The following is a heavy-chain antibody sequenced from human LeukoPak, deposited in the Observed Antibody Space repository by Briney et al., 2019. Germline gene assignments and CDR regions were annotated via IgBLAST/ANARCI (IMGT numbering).Heavy chain of an antibody. V-gene: IGHV1-2*02. J-gene: IGHJ5*02. D-gene: IGHD2-8*01. CDR1: GYTFTGYF. CDR2: IDPNSGGT. CDR3: ARDYYARSVQGNWFDP. Sequence: GASVKVSCKASGYTFTGYFMHWIRPAPGQGLEYMGWIDPNSGGTYYAQDFQGRVTMTRDTSIGTAYMELSRLRSDDTAIYYCARDYYARSVQGNWFDPWGQGTLVTVSS.